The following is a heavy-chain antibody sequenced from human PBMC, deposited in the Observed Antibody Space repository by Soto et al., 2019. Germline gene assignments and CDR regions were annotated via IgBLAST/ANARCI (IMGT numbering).Heavy chain of an antibody. CDR2: ISYDGSNK. Sequence: ESGGGVVPPGRSLRLSCAASGFTFSSYAIHWVRQAPGKGLEWVALISYDGSNKYYADSVKGRFTISRDNSKNTLDLQMNSLRAEDTAVYYCARHKRDLRFLEWSYYFDYWGQGTLVTVSS. CDR1: GFTFSSYA. J-gene: IGHJ4*02. D-gene: IGHD3-3*01. CDR3: ARHKRDLRFLEWSYYFDY. V-gene: IGHV3-30-3*01.